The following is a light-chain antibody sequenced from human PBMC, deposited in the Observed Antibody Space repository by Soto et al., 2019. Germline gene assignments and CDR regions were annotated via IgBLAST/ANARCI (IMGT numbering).Light chain of an antibody. J-gene: IGKJ1*01. V-gene: IGKV3-11*01. CDR1: QSVGSS. Sequence: EIVLTQSPATLSFSPGERATLSCRASQSVGSSLAWYQQQPGQAPRLLIYDTSDRASGIPARFSGSGSGTDFTLTISSLEPEDFAVFYCQQRSVWPWTFGQGTKVDI. CDR2: DTS. CDR3: QQRSVWPWT.